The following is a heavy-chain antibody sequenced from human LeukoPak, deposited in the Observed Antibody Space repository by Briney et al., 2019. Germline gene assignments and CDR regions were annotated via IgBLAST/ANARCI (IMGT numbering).Heavy chain of an antibody. D-gene: IGHD6-13*01. Sequence: GGSLRLSCAASGFTFSSYSMNWVRQAPGKGLEWVSSISSSSYIYYADSVKGRFTIARDNAKNSLYLQMNSLRAEDTAVYYCAREEELYSSSWYERTNFDYWGQGTLVTVSS. CDR1: GFTFSSYS. V-gene: IGHV3-21*01. CDR3: AREEELYSSSWYERTNFDY. CDR2: ISSSSYI. J-gene: IGHJ4*02.